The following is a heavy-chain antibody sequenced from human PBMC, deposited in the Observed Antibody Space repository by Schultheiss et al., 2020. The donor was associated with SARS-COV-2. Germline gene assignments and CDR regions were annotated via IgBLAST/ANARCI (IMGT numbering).Heavy chain of an antibody. J-gene: IGHJ4*02. V-gene: IGHV3-33*01. D-gene: IGHD6-19*01. CDR2: IWSDGSRQ. Sequence: GESLKISCAASGFSFSGYGMHWVRQAPGKGLQWVAVIWSDGSRQYYADSVKGRFTISRDNSKNTLFLQMNSLRAEDTAVYYCARDKAVADYWGQGTLVTVSS. CDR3: ARDKAVADY. CDR1: GFSFSGYG.